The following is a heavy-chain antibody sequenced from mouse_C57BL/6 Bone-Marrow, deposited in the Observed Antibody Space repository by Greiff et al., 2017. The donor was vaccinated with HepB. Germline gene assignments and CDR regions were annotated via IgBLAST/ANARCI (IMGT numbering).Heavy chain of an antibody. D-gene: IGHD3-3*01. V-gene: IGHV14-4*01. J-gene: IGHJ2*01. CDR3: TAVVAAGYFGY. CDR1: SFNIKDDY. CDR2: SDPENGDT. Sequence: EVQGVESGAELVRPGASVKLSCTASSFNIKDDYMHWVKQRPEQGLEWIGWSDPENGDTEYASKFQGKATITADTSSNTAYLQLSSLTSEDTAVYCGTAVVAAGYFGYWGQGTTLAV.